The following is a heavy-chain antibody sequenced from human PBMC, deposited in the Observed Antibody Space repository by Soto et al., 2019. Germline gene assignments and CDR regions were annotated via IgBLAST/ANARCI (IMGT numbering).Heavy chain of an antibody. D-gene: IGHD3-22*01. V-gene: IGHV4-39*01. CDR2: IYYSGST. CDR1: GGSISSSRYY. Sequence: SETLSRTCTVSGGSISSSRYYWGWIRQPPWNGLEWIGSIYYSGSTYYNPSLKSRVTISVDTSKNQFSLKLSSVTAADTAVYYCARPRVGDSSGYYYFYRRDAFDIWGQGTMVTVSS. J-gene: IGHJ3*02. CDR3: ARPRVGDSSGYYYFYRRDAFDI.